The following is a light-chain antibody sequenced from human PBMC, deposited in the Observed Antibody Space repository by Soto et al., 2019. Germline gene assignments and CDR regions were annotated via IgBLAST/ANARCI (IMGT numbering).Light chain of an antibody. Sequence: QPALTQPASVSGSPGQSITISCTGTNSDIGDYNYVSWYQQYPDTAPTLIIFEISSRLSGVSDRFSGSKSGNTASLTISGLQPEDEAHYYCSSFRSDNTLVFGGGTKLTVL. V-gene: IGLV2-14*01. J-gene: IGLJ2*01. CDR2: EIS. CDR3: SSFRSDNTLV. CDR1: NSDIGDYNY.